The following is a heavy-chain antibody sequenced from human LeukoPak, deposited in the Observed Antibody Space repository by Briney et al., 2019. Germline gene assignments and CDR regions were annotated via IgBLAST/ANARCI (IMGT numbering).Heavy chain of an antibody. Sequence: PGGSLRLSCAASGFTFSSYAMHWVRQAPGKGPEWVAVISYDGSNKYYADSVKGRFTISRDNSKNTLYLQMNSLRAEDTAVYYCASGISGSFDYWGQGTLVTVSS. CDR2: ISYDGSNK. CDR3: ASGISGSFDY. CDR1: GFTFSSYA. J-gene: IGHJ4*02. D-gene: IGHD1-26*01. V-gene: IGHV3-30*04.